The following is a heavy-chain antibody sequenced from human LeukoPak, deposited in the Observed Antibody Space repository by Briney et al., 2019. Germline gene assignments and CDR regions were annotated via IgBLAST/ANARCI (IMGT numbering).Heavy chain of an antibody. CDR2: IYTSGST. Sequence: PSQTLSLTCTVSGGSISSGSYYWSWIRQPAGKGLEWIGRIYTSGSTNYNPSLKSRVTISVDTSKNQFSLKLSSLTAADTAVYYCARDVLRFLEWPLTPSGGMDVWGQGTTVTVSS. J-gene: IGHJ6*02. V-gene: IGHV4-61*02. CDR3: ARDVLRFLEWPLTPSGGMDV. CDR1: GGSISSGSYY. D-gene: IGHD3-3*01.